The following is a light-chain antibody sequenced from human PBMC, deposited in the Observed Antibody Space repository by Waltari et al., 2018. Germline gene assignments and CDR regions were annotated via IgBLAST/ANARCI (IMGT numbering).Light chain of an antibody. Sequence: QSVLTQPPSASGTPGQRVTISCSGSSSNIGSNYVSGYHHLPGTAPKLLIYRNDQRPSGVPDRFSGSKSGTSASLAISGLRSEDEANYYCAAWDDSLREVFGGGTRLTVL. CDR2: RND. CDR3: AAWDDSLREV. J-gene: IGLJ3*02. V-gene: IGLV1-47*01. CDR1: SSNIGSNY.